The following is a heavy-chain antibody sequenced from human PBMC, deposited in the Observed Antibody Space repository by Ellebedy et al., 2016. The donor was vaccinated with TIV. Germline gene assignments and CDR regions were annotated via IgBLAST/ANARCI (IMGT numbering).Heavy chain of an antibody. V-gene: IGHV5-10-1*04. CDR1: GYSFTSYW. D-gene: IGHD1-7*01. CDR3: ARHQLNYANEVGYAFDI. CDR2: IDPSDSYT. Sequence: GESLKISXKGSGYSFTSYWISWVRQMPGKGLEWMGRIDPSDSYTNYSPSFQGQVTISADKSISTAYLQWSSLKASDTAMYYCARHQLNYANEVGYAFDIWGQGTMVTVSS. J-gene: IGHJ3*02.